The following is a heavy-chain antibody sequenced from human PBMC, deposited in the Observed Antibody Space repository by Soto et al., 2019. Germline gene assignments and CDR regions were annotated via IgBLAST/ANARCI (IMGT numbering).Heavy chain of an antibody. V-gene: IGHV3-33*01. D-gene: IGHD1-7*01. J-gene: IGHJ4*02. CDR2: IWYDGSNK. Sequence: GGSLRLSCAASGFTFSIYGMHWVRQAPGKGLEWVAVIWYDGSNKYYADSVKGRFTISRDNSKNTLYLQMNSLRAEDTAVYYCARSGITGTTLDYWGQGTLVTVSS. CDR3: ARSGITGTTLDY. CDR1: GFTFSIYG.